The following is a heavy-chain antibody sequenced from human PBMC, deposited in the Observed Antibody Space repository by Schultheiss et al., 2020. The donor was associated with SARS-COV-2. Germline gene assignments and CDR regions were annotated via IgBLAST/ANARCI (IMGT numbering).Heavy chain of an antibody. CDR2: IYTSGST. Sequence: SETLSLTCTVSGGSLNTYDWNWIRQSPGKGLEWIGYIYTSGSTSYNPSLRSRVTISIHTSKNQFSLTLRSVTAADTALYYCASNLVYDYSDDYWGQGTLVTVSS. V-gene: IGHV4-4*08. CDR3: ASNLVYDYSDDY. J-gene: IGHJ4*02. CDR1: GGSLNTYD. D-gene: IGHD4-17*01.